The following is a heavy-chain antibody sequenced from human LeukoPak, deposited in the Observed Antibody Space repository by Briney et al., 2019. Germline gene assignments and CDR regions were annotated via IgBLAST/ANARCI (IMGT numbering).Heavy chain of an antibody. CDR2: IYYSGST. CDR1: GGSISSYY. D-gene: IGHD4-23*01. V-gene: IGHV4-59*01. Sequence: SETLSLTCTVSGGSISSYYWSWIRQPPGKGLEWIGYIYYSGSTNYNPSLKSRVTISVDTSKNQFSLKLGSVTAADTAVYYCARDAAYYGGRYFDYWGQGTLVTVSS. J-gene: IGHJ4*02. CDR3: ARDAAYYGGRYFDY.